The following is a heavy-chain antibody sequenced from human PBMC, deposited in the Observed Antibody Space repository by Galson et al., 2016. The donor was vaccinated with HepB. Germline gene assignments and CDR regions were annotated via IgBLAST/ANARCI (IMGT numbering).Heavy chain of an antibody. CDR1: GFTFTTYA. CDR2: INAGNGNT. D-gene: IGHD5-12*01. J-gene: IGHJ4*02. CDR3: ARDLGWYSGYDLIL. Sequence: SVKVSCKASGFTFTTYAMHWVRQAPGHSLEWMGWINAGNGNTKYSQKFQGRVTISRDTSASPVYMELNSLRSEDTAIYYCARDLGWYSGYDLILWGQGTLVTVSS. V-gene: IGHV1-3*01.